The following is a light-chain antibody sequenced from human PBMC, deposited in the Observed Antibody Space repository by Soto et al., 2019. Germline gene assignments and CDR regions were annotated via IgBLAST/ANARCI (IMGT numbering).Light chain of an antibody. CDR3: QHYQSSRFT. Sequence: DIQMTQSPSTLSASVGERVAITCRASQTISNWVAWYQQRPGQAPKLLVYDASTLGSGVPSRFSGSGSGTEFTLTISRLQPDDCATYYCQHYQSSRFTFGQGTKLEI. CDR1: QTISNW. V-gene: IGKV1-5*01. J-gene: IGKJ2*01. CDR2: DAS.